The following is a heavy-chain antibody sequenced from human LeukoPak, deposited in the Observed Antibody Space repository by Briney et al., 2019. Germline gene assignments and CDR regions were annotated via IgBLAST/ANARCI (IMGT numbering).Heavy chain of an antibody. Sequence: PSETLSLTCSVSDYPISSGYFWGWIRQPPGKGLEWIATISHSGSTYFNPSLKSRVTVSIDTSKNQFSLNLTSVTAADTAVYYCAREHCAGGYCYFLDYWGQGTLVTVSS. J-gene: IGHJ4*02. CDR1: DYPISSGYF. CDR3: AREHCAGGYCYFLDY. D-gene: IGHD2/OR15-2a*01. CDR2: ISHSGST. V-gene: IGHV4-38-2*02.